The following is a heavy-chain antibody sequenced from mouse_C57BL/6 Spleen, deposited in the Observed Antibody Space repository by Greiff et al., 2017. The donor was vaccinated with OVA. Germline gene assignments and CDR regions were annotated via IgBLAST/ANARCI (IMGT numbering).Heavy chain of an antibody. CDR1: GYTFTSYW. CDR3: ARFGLGQGYYFDY. Sequence: QVQLQQPGAELVKPGASVKLSCKASGYTFTSYWMQWVKQRPGQGLEWIGELDPSDSYTNYNQKFKGKATLTVDTSSSTAYMQLSSLTSEDSAVYYCARFGLGQGYYFDYWGQGTTLTVSS. J-gene: IGHJ2*01. D-gene: IGHD4-1*01. CDR2: LDPSDSYT. V-gene: IGHV1-50*01.